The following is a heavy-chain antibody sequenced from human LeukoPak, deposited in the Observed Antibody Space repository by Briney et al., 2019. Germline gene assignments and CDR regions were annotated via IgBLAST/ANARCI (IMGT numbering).Heavy chain of an antibody. J-gene: IGHJ6*03. Sequence: GGSLRLSCAASGFTFSSYAMHWVRQAPGKGLEWVAVISYDGSNKYYADSVKGRFTISRDNSKNTLYLQMNSLRAEDTAVYYCARDRMYSSSWYYYYYYMDVWGKGTTVTVSS. V-gene: IGHV3-30*01. CDR3: ARDRMYSSSWYYYYYYMDV. CDR2: ISYDGSNK. CDR1: GFTFSSYA. D-gene: IGHD6-13*01.